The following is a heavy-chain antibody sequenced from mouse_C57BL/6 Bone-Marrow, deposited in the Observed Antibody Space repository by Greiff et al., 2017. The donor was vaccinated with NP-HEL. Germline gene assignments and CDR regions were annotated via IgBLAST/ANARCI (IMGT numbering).Heavy chain of an antibody. J-gene: IGHJ2*01. CDR2: IRNKANGYTT. CDR3: VRWFDFDY. Sequence: EVKLVESGGGLVQPGGSLSLSCAASGFTFTDYYMSWVRQPPGKALEWLGFIRNKANGYTTEYSASVKGRFTISRDNSQSILYLQKNALGAEDSAAYYCVRWFDFDYWGQGTTLTVSS. V-gene: IGHV7-3*01. CDR1: GFTFTDYY.